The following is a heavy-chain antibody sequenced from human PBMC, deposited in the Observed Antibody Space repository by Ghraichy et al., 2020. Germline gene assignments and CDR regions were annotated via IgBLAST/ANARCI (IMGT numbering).Heavy chain of an antibody. D-gene: IGHD3-3*01. CDR1: GGSFSGYY. Sequence: SETLSLTCAVYGGSFSGYYWSWIRQPPGKGLEWIGEINHSGSTNYNPSLKSRVTISVDTSKNQFSLKLSSVTAADTAVYYCARGARIFGVVISYYYYGMDVWGAGTTVTVSS. CDR2: INHSGST. V-gene: IGHV4-34*01. CDR3: ARGARIFGVVISYYYYGMDV. J-gene: IGHJ6*04.